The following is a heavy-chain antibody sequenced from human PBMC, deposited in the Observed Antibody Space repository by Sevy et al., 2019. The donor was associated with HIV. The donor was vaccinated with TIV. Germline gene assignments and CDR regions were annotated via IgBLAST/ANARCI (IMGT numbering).Heavy chain of an antibody. CDR1: GFTFSSYS. V-gene: IGHV3-21*01. CDR3: ARVFRGVTLDY. CDR2: ISSSSSYI. D-gene: IGHD3-3*01. Sequence: GGSLRLSCAASGFTFSSYSMNWVRQAPGKGLEWVSSISSSSSYIYYADSVKGPFTISRDNAKNSLYLQMNSLRAEDTAVYYCARVFRGVTLDYWGQGTLVTVSS. J-gene: IGHJ4*02.